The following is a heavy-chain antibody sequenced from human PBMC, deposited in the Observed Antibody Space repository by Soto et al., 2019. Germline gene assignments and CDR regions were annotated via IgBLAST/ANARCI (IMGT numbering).Heavy chain of an antibody. V-gene: IGHV1-18*01. J-gene: IGHJ4*02. CDR2: ISAYNGDT. Sequence: GASVKVSCKASGYTFTNYGISWVRQAPGQGLEWMGWISAYNGDTNYAQKFQGRVTITADESTSTAYMELSSLRSEDTAVYYCASSRPLYYDIFPCPPVIWGQGTLVTVSS. CDR1: GYTFTNYG. CDR3: ASSRPLYYDIFPCPPVI. D-gene: IGHD3-9*01.